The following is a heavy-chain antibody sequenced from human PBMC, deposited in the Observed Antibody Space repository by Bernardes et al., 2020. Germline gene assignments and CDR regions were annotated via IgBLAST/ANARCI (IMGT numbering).Heavy chain of an antibody. V-gene: IGHV4-34*01. CDR3: AGGVFRFLEWSSEDY. J-gene: IGHJ4*02. D-gene: IGHD3-3*01. Sequence: SETLSLTCAVYGGSFSGYYWSWIRQPPGKGLEWIGEIKHSGSTTYNPSLKSRAIISVDTSKNQFSLKLSSVTAADTAVYYCAGGVFRFLEWSSEDYWGQGTLVAVSS. CDR2: IKHSGST. CDR1: GGSFSGYY.